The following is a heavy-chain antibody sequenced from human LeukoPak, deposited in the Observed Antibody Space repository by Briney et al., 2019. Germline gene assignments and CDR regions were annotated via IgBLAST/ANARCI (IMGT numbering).Heavy chain of an antibody. CDR3: ARIAAPGLA. CDR2: VYYSGST. Sequence: SDTLSLTCSVSGASIDRSTYYWGWIRQPPGKGLEWIGSVYYSGSTYYNSALKSRVTISVDTSKNQFSLKLYSVTAADTSVYFCARIAAPGLAWGQGTLVTVSS. V-gene: IGHV4-39*01. D-gene: IGHD6-25*01. CDR1: GASIDRSTYY. J-gene: IGHJ5*02.